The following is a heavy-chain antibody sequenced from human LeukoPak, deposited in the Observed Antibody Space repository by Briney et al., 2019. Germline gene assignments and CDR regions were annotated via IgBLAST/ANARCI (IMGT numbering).Heavy chain of an antibody. CDR2: ISGNGVTT. CDR3: GRGRLYGSGTYYVFDY. D-gene: IGHD3-10*01. V-gene: IGHV3-23*01. Sequence: GGSLRLSCAASGFTFSSHGMSWVRQAPGTGLEWVSSISGNGVTTYYADSVKGRFTISRDNSKNTVYVQMNSLRDEDTAVYYCGRGRLYGSGTYYVFDYWGRGTLVTVSS. J-gene: IGHJ4*02. CDR1: GFTFSSHG.